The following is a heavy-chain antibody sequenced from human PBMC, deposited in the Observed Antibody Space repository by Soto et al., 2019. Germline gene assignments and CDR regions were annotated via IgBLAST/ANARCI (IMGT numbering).Heavy chain of an antibody. D-gene: IGHD3-10*01. CDR1: GFTFSDYY. CDR3: ARVRAGYYGSGLGGMDV. J-gene: IGHJ6*02. Sequence: PGGSLRLSCAASGFTFSDYYMSWIRQAPGKGLEWVSYISSSSSYTNYADSVKGRFTISRDNAKNSLYLQMNSLRAEDTAVYYCARVRAGYYGSGLGGMDVWGQGTTVTVSS. V-gene: IGHV3-11*06. CDR2: ISSSSSYT.